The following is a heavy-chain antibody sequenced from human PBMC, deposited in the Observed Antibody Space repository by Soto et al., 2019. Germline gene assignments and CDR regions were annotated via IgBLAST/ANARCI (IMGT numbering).Heavy chain of an antibody. CDR2: INGGTGQT. CDR3: ARGKGMEENYYYYGLDI. J-gene: IGHJ6*02. V-gene: IGHV1-3*01. Sequence: ASVKVSCKASGYTFTTHAMHWVRQAPGQSLEWMGWINGGTGQTKHSQRFQGRVDITRDTSASTAYMELSSLRSEDTAVYYCARGKGMEENYYYYGLDIWGQGTTVTVSS. D-gene: IGHD1-1*01. CDR1: GYTFTTHA.